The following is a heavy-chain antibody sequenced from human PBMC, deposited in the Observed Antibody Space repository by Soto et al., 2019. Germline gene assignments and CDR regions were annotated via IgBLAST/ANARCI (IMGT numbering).Heavy chain of an antibody. D-gene: IGHD2-2*01. CDR2: ITSSGDGS. V-gene: IGHV3-48*03. CDR3: ARVYCSTTTCHVQAFDS. J-gene: IGHJ4*02. CDR1: GFTFSTYE. Sequence: PGGSLRLSCAASGFTFSTYEMNWVRQAPGKTLEWVSYITSSGDGSYYADSVKGRFTISRDNAKNSLSLQMNSLRVDDTAVYYCARVYCSTTTCHVQAFDSWGQGTLVTVSS.